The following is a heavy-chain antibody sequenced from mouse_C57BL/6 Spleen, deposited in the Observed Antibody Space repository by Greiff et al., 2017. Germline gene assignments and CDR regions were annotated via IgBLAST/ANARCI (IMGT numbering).Heavy chain of an antibody. Sequence: QVQLQQSGAELVKPGASVKLSCKASGYTFTEYTIHWVKQRSGQGLEWIGWFYPGSGSIKYNEKFKDKATLTADKSSSTVYMELSRLKAEDSAVYFCARHEEDYYGSTRYFDYWGQGTTLTVSS. D-gene: IGHD1-1*01. CDR1: GYTFTEYT. V-gene: IGHV1-62-2*01. CDR2: FYPGSGSI. CDR3: ARHEEDYYGSTRYFDY. J-gene: IGHJ2*01.